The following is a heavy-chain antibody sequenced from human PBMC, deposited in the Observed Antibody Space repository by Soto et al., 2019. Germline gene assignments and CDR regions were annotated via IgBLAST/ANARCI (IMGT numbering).Heavy chain of an antibody. V-gene: IGHV3-30-3*01. J-gene: IGHJ4*02. CDR2: MSFDGNSK. CDR1: GFAISSYS. Sequence: QVQLVESGGGVVQPGTSLRLSCAASGFAISSYSMNWVRQAPGKGLEWVAAMSFDGNSKYFADSVKGRFMISRDTSKNTWSLEMESLGAEDSALYHCTRGRSVIANDDFEYWDQGTQVTFSS. D-gene: IGHD2-21*01. CDR3: TRGRSVIANDDFEY.